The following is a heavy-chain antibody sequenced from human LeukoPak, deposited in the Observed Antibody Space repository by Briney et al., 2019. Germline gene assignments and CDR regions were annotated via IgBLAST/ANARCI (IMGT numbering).Heavy chain of an antibody. CDR2: INPNSGGT. Sequence: ASVKVSCKASGYTFTGYYMHWVRQAPGQGLEWMGWINPNSGGTNYAQKFQGRVTMTRDTSISTAYMELSRLRSDDTAVYYCARGRGVVVPADIYWFDPWGQGTLVTVSS. J-gene: IGHJ5*02. CDR1: GYTFTGYY. CDR3: ARGRGVVVPADIYWFDP. D-gene: IGHD2-2*01. V-gene: IGHV1-2*02.